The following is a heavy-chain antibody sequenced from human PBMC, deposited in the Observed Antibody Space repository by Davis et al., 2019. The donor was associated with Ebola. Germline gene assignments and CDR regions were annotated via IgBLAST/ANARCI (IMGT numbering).Heavy chain of an antibody. Sequence: HTGGSLRLSCAASGFAFGDYAMHWVRQAPGKGPVWVSRINSDGSSTSYADSVKGRFTISRDNSKNTLYLQMNSLRAEDTAVYYCAKVPTGQWLVEGDAFDIWGQGTMVTVSS. D-gene: IGHD6-19*01. CDR1: GFAFGDYA. V-gene: IGHV3-74*01. CDR3: AKVPTGQWLVEGDAFDI. CDR2: INSDGSST. J-gene: IGHJ3*02.